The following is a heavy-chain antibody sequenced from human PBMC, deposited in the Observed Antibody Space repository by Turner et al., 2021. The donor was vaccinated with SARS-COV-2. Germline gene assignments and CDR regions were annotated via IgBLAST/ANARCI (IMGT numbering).Heavy chain of an antibody. CDR1: GFTFNTYA. CDR2: VSGLGDTR. CDR3: VRDRPRPGDRDALDI. V-gene: IGHV3-23*01. D-gene: IGHD7-27*01. J-gene: IGHJ3*02. Sequence: EVQVLESGVRLAQPGRSLGLSCAASGFTFNTYAMSWVRKAPGKGLVWVSVVSGLGDTRFYADSVRGRFTISRDNTKNRVDLQMNSLRPDDIALYYCVRDRPRPGDRDALDIWGQGTMVTVSS.